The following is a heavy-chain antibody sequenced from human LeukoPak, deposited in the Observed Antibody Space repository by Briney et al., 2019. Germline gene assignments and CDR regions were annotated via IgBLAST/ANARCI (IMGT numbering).Heavy chain of an antibody. V-gene: IGHV1-18*01. D-gene: IGHD6-13*01. CDR1: GYTFTGYG. CDR3: ARVYSSSWSIWNWFDP. J-gene: IGHJ5*02. CDR2: ISAYNGNT. Sequence: ASVKVSCKASGYTFTGYGISWVRQAPGQGLEWMGWISAYNGNTNYAQKLQGRATMTTDTSTSTAYVELRSLRSDDTAVYYCARVYSSSWSIWNWFDPWGQGTLVTVSS.